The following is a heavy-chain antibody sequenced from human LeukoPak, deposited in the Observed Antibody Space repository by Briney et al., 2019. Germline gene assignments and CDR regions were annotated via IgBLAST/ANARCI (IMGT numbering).Heavy chain of an antibody. J-gene: IGHJ4*02. Sequence: ASAKVSCKASGYTFTIYGISWVRQAPGQGLEWMGWISAYNGNTNYAQKLQGRVTMTTDTSTSTAYMELRSLRSDDTAVYYCARVGSSADRYYFDYWGQGTLVTVSS. CDR2: ISAYNGNT. D-gene: IGHD6-25*01. CDR3: ARVGSSADRYYFDY. V-gene: IGHV1-18*01. CDR1: GYTFTIYG.